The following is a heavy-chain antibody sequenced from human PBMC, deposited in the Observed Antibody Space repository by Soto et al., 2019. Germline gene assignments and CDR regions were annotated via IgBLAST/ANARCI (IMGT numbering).Heavy chain of an antibody. V-gene: IGHV4-31*03. CDR3: ARDGAYYGSGTLGP. D-gene: IGHD3-10*01. Sequence: SETLSLTCTVSGGSISSGGYYWSWIRQHPGKGLEWIGYIFYSGSTYYNPSPKSRVTISVDTSKNQFSLKLSSVTAADTAVYYCARDGAYYGSGTLGPWGQGTLVTVSS. CDR1: GGSISSGGYY. CDR2: IFYSGST. J-gene: IGHJ5*02.